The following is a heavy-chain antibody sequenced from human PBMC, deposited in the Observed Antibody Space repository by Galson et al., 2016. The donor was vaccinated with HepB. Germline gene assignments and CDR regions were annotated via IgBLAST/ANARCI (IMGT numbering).Heavy chain of an antibody. Sequence: SLRLSCATSGYTFRNYWISWVRQAPGKGLEWVANINNDGVEKNYAGSVKGRFTISRDNAKNSLYLQMNTLRAEDTAVYYCAGGSGWDAEHWGQGTLVTVSS. J-gene: IGHJ1*01. D-gene: IGHD1-26*01. CDR1: GYTFRNYW. V-gene: IGHV3-7*03. CDR3: AGGSGWDAEH. CDR2: INNDGVEK.